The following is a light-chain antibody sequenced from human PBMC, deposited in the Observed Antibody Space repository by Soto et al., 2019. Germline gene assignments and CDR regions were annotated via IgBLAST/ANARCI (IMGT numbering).Light chain of an antibody. V-gene: IGLV4-69*01. Sequence: QAVLTQSPSASASLGASVKLTCTLRSGHSSYAIAWHQQPPEKGPRYLMKLNSDGSHSKGDGIPDRFSGSSSGSERYLTIPRLQSEDEADYYCQTWGTGIWVFGGGTKLTVL. J-gene: IGLJ3*02. CDR1: SGHSSYA. CDR2: LNSDGSH. CDR3: QTWGTGIWV.